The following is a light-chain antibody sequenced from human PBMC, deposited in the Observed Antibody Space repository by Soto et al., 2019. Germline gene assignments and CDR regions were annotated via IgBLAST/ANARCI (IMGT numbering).Light chain of an antibody. Sequence: DIQMAQSPSTLSASVGDRVTITCRASQSISSWLAWYQQKPGKAPKLLIYDASSLESGVPSRFSGSGSGTEFTLTISSLQPDDFATYYCQQYNSYSGTFGQGTKV. V-gene: IGKV1-5*01. CDR3: QQYNSYSGT. CDR2: DAS. J-gene: IGKJ1*01. CDR1: QSISSW.